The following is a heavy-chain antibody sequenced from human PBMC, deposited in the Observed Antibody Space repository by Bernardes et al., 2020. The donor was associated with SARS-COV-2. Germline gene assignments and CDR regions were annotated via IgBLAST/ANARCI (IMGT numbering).Heavy chain of an antibody. D-gene: IGHD3-3*01. CDR1: GGSISSSNW. Sequence: SESLSLTCAVSGGSISSSNWWSCVLQPPGKGLEWIGEIYHSGSTNYNPSLKSRVTISVDKSKNQFSLKLSSVTAADTAVYYCARDRVVHYDFWSGSTQRSLVFDYWGQGTLVTVSS. V-gene: IGHV4-4*02. J-gene: IGHJ4*02. CDR2: IYHSGST. CDR3: ARDRVVHYDFWSGSTQRSLVFDY.